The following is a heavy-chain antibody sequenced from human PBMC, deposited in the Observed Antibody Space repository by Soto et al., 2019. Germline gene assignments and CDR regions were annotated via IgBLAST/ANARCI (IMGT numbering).Heavy chain of an antibody. D-gene: IGHD3-10*01. J-gene: IGHJ4*02. Sequence: QVHLVQSGAEVKKPGASVKVSCKASGYTFTSYGITWVRQAPGQGLEWMGWISAHNGNTDYAQRLQGRVIVTRDTSTSTAYMELRSLISDDTRVYYCARGRYGEYWGQGALVTVT. CDR3: ARGRYGEY. V-gene: IGHV1-18*01. CDR2: ISAHNGNT. CDR1: GYTFTSYG.